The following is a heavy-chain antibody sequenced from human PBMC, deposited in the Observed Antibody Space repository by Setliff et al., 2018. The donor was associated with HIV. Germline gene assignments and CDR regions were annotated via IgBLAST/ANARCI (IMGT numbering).Heavy chain of an antibody. CDR1: GDSFSNYY. V-gene: IGHV4-59*01. CDR3: ARVQMAYAAFDV. J-gene: IGHJ3*01. Sequence: SETLSLTCTVSGDSFSNYYWSWIRQPPGKGLEWIGYVFYTGSATYNPSLKSRVTLSVDTSKHQFSLKLSSVTAADTAVYYCARVQMAYAAFDVWGQGTMVTVSS. CDR2: VFYTGSA. D-gene: IGHD4-17*01.